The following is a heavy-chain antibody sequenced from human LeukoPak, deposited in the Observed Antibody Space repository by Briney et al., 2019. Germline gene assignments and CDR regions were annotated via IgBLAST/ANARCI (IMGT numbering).Heavy chain of an antibody. D-gene: IGHD3-10*01. CDR2: IYYSGST. CDR3: ARSPTMVRGVIYFDY. J-gene: IGHJ4*02. Sequence: SETLSLTCTVSGGSISSYYWSWIRQPPGKGLEWIGYIYYSGSTNYNPSLKGRVTISVDTSKNQFSLKLSSVTAADTAVYYCARSPTMVRGVIYFDYWGQGTLVTVSS. CDR1: GGSISSYY. V-gene: IGHV4-59*08.